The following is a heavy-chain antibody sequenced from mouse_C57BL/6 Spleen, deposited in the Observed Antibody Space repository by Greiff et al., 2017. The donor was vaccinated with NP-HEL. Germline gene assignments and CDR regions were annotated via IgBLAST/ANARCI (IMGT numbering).Heavy chain of an antibody. V-gene: IGHV1-82*01. D-gene: IGHD2-5*01. CDR2: IYPGDGDT. J-gene: IGHJ2*01. CDR3: ARSGSNYYFDY. CDR1: GYAFSSSW. Sequence: QVQLQQSGPELVKPGASVKISCKASGYAFSSSWMNWVKQRPGKGLEWIGRIYPGDGDTNYNGKFKGKATLTADKSSSTAYMQLSSLTSEDSAVYFCARSGSNYYFDYWGQGTTLTVPS.